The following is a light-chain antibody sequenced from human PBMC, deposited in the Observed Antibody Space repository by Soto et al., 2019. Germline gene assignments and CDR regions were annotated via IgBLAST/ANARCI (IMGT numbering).Light chain of an antibody. CDR1: QSVRGN. J-gene: IGKJ1*01. CDR2: GAS. Sequence: EIVMTQSPATLSVSPGGRATLSCRASQSVRGNLAWYQQKPGQAPRLLIYGASTRATGIPVRFSGSGSGTEFTLTISSLQSEDFAVYYCQQYNNWRTFGQGTKVEIK. CDR3: QQYNNWRT. V-gene: IGKV3-15*01.